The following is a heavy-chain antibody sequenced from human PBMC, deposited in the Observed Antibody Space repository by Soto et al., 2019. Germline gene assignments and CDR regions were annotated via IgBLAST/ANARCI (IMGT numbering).Heavy chain of an antibody. CDR3: AKDVIMVYAEGGGMDV. CDR2: ISYDGSNK. Sequence: QVQLVESGGGVVQPGRSLRLSCAASGFTFSSYGMHWVRQAPGKGLEWVAVISYDGSNKYYADSVKGRFTISRDNSKNTLYLQMNSLRAEDTAVYYCAKDVIMVYAEGGGMDVWGQGTTVTVSS. CDR1: GFTFSSYG. D-gene: IGHD2-8*01. V-gene: IGHV3-30*18. J-gene: IGHJ6*02.